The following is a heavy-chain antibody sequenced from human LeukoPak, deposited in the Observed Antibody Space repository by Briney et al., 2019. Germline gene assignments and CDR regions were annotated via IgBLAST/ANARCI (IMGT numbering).Heavy chain of an antibody. D-gene: IGHD6-13*01. J-gene: IGHJ4*02. CDR1: GGSFSGYY. CDR3: ARGGIAAASN. V-gene: IGHV4-34*01. CDR2: INHSGST. Sequence: SETLSLTCAVYGGSFSGYYWSWIRQPPGKGLEWIGEINHSGSTNYNPSLKSRVTISVDTSKNQFSLKLSSVTAADTAMYCCARGGIAAASNWGQGTLVTVSS.